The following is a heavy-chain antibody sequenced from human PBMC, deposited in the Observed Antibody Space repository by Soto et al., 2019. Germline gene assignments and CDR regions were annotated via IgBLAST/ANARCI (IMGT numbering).Heavy chain of an antibody. CDR2: INAGNGNT. V-gene: IGHV1-3*01. D-gene: IGHD3-9*01. Sequence: ASVKVSCKASGYTFTSYAMHWVRQAPGQRLEWMGWINAGNGNTKYSQKFQGRVTITRDTSASTAYMELSSLRSEDTAVYYCARGRGYSAWSPSHWGQGTLVTVSS. CDR3: ARGRGYSAWSPSH. CDR1: GYTFTSYA. J-gene: IGHJ4*02.